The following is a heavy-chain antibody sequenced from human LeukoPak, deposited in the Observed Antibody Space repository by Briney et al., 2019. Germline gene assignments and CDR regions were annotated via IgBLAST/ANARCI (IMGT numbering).Heavy chain of an antibody. D-gene: IGHD3-22*01. Sequence: PGGSLRLSCAATGFTFSSYGMHWVRQAPGKGLEWVAFIWYDGSNKYYADSVKGRFTISRDNSKNTLYLQMNSLRAEDTAVYYCARVTSYDGSGYQDYWGQGTLVTVSS. CDR1: GFTFSSYG. V-gene: IGHV3-33*01. J-gene: IGHJ4*02. CDR2: IWYDGSNK. CDR3: ARVTSYDGSGYQDY.